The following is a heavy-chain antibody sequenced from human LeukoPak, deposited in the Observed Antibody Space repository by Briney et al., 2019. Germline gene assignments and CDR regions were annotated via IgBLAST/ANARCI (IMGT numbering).Heavy chain of an antibody. CDR3: ARDFKGIQLWKNPDY. J-gene: IGHJ4*02. CDR1: GYTFTSYY. Sequence: AAAKVSCKASGYTFTSYYMHWVRQAPGQGLEWMGIINSRSGRRSYVQKFQGRVTMTRDTSTSTVQMELSSLRSEDTAVYYCARDFKGIQLWKNPDYWGQGTLVTLSS. D-gene: IGHD5-18*01. V-gene: IGHV1-46*01. CDR2: INSRSGRR.